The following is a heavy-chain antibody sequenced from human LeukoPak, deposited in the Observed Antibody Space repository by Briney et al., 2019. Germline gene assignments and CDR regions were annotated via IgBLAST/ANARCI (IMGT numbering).Heavy chain of an antibody. D-gene: IGHD6-19*01. Sequence: SETLSLTCAVYGGSFSGYYWSWIRQPPGKGLEWVGEINHSGNTNYNPSLKSRATISVDTSKNQFSLYLTSVTAADTAVYYCARNSSERGFDYWGQGTLVTVSS. CDR2: INHSGNT. J-gene: IGHJ4*02. CDR3: ARNSSERGFDY. V-gene: IGHV4-34*01. CDR1: GGSFSGYY.